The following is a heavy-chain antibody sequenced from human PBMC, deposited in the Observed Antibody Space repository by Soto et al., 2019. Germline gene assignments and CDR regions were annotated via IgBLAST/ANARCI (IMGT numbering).Heavy chain of an antibody. CDR2: FYHSGST. Sequence: SETLSLTCAVSGGSLRSATYYWSWIRQHPGKGLEWIGYFYHSGSTYYKPSLRSRVTISLDTSKNQFSLDLSSVTAADTAMYYCARIEMASIKWGRGTLVTVSS. CDR1: GGSLRSATYY. V-gene: IGHV4-31*11. J-gene: IGHJ4*02. CDR3: ARIEMASIK.